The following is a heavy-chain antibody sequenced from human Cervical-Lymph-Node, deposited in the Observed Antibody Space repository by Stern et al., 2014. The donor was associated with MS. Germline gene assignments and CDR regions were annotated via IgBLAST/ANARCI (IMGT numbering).Heavy chain of an antibody. V-gene: IGHV4-61*02. J-gene: IGHJ6*02. CDR1: GDSITTDGSY. CDR3: AREVSRWRHIYYYSGTDV. Sequence: QVQLQESGPGLVKPSQTLSVTCTVSGDSITTDGSYWTWIRQPAGKGLEWIGHFSNPGPTNYTPPHKSRAPISGAPSKNQFSLTLNSVTAADTAVYYCAREVSRWRHIYYYSGTDVWGQGTTVTVSS. D-gene: IGHD5-24*01. CDR2: FSNPGPT.